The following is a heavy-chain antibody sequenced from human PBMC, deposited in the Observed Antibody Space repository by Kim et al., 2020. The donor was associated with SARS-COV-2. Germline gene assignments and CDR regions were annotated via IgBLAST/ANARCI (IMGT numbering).Heavy chain of an antibody. CDR2: IYYSGST. Sequence: SETLSLTCTVSGGSISSYYWSWIRQPPGKGLEWIGYIYYSGSTNYNPSLKSRVTISVDTSKNQFSLKLSSVTAADTAVYYCARGSVATDFDYWGQGTLVTVSS. D-gene: IGHD5-12*01. CDR3: ARGSVATDFDY. J-gene: IGHJ4*02. CDR1: GGSISSYY. V-gene: IGHV4-59*13.